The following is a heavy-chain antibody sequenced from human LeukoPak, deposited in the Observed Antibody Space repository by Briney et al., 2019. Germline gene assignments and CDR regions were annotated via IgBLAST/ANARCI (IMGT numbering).Heavy chain of an antibody. Sequence: SETLSLTCTVSGGSISSYYWSWIRQPPGKGLEWIGYIYYSGSTIYNPSLKSRVTISVETSKNQFSLKLSSVTAADTAVYYCARKSGSYSPKQNAFDIWGQGTMVTVSS. CDR3: ARKSGSYSPKQNAFDI. J-gene: IGHJ3*02. V-gene: IGHV4-59*01. CDR2: IYYSGST. CDR1: GGSISSYY. D-gene: IGHD1-26*01.